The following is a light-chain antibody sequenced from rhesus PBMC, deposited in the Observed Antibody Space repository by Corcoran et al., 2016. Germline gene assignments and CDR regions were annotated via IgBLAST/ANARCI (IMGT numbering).Light chain of an antibody. CDR3: QHSYGTPLT. V-gene: IGKV1-74*01. Sequence: DIQMTQSPSSLSASVGDRVTITCRASENVNNYLHLYQQKPGKAPKLLISAASTLQSGVPSRFSGIGSGTDVTFTISSLQPEDVATYYCQHSYGTPLTFGGGTKVEIK. J-gene: IGKJ4*01. CDR2: AAS. CDR1: ENVNNY.